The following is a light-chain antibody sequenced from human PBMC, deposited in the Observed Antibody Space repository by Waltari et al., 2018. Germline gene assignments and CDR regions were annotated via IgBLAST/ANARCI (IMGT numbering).Light chain of an antibody. CDR3: QQRSNWLWT. Sequence: EIVMTQSPVTLSVSPGERATLSCRASQSVSSYLAWYQQKPGQAPRLLFYDASNRATGIPARFSGSGSGTDFTLTISSLEPEDFAVYYCQQRSNWLWTFGQGTKVEIK. J-gene: IGKJ1*01. CDR1: QSVSSY. V-gene: IGKV3-11*01. CDR2: DAS.